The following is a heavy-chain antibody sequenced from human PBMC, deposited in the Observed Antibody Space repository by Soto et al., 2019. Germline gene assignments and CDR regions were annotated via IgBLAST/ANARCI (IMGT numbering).Heavy chain of an antibody. CDR2: IIPIFGTA. J-gene: IGHJ3*02. Sequence: ASVKVSCKASGGTFSSYAISWVRQAPGQGLEWMGGIIPIFGTANYAQKFQGRVTITADESTGTAYMELSSLRSEDTAVYYCARLPLKGPGAFDIWGQGTMVTVSS. CDR1: GGTFSSYA. V-gene: IGHV1-69*13. CDR3: ARLPLKGPGAFDI.